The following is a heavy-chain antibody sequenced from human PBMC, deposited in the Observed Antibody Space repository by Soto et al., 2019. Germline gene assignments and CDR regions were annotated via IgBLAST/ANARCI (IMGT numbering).Heavy chain of an antibody. J-gene: IGHJ6*03. Sequence: GGSLRLSCAASGFTFSGSAMHWVRQASGKGLEWVGRIRSKGNNYATAYGASLKGRFTISRDDSKNTAYLQMNSLNTEDTAVYYCSRQASDFWSGKPQYYMDVWGQRDHGHRLL. CDR2: IRSKGNNYAT. CDR3: SRQASDFWSGKPQYYMDV. D-gene: IGHD3-3*01. V-gene: IGHV3-73*01. CDR1: GFTFSGSA.